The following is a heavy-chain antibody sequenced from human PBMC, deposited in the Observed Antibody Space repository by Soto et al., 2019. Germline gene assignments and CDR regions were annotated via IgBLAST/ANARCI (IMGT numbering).Heavy chain of an antibody. CDR1: GFTFSDYA. CDR3: AKGGRQWLVTSAFNS. Sequence: VQLVESGGGVVQPGRSLRLSCAASGFTFSDYAMHWVRQAPGKGRGWVAVVSHDGRNTHYAGSVKGRFTISRDSSKNTVSLEMTSLRAQDTAVYYCAKGGRQWLVTSAFNSWGQGALVTVSS. D-gene: IGHD6-19*01. CDR2: VSHDGRNT. J-gene: IGHJ4*02. V-gene: IGHV3-30*18.